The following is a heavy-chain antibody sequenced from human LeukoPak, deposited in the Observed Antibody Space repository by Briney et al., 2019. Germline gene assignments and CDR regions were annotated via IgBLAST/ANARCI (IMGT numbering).Heavy chain of an antibody. Sequence: GGSLRLSCAASGFRFSSYGMHWVRQAPGKGLEWVAVMSSDGSNTYYADSVKGRFTVSRDNSKNTLYLLMNSLRPEDTAVYYCAVSGWYWFWGQGTLVTVSS. CDR2: MSSDGSNT. V-gene: IGHV3-30*03. CDR1: GFRFSSYG. J-gene: IGHJ4*02. D-gene: IGHD6-19*01. CDR3: AVSGWYWF.